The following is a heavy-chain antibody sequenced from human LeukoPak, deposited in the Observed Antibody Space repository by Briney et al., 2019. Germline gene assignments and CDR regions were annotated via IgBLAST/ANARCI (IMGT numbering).Heavy chain of an antibody. CDR2: IYYSGST. Sequence: TSETLSLTCTVSGGSISSYYWTWIRQPPGKGLEWIGYIYYSGSTNYNPSLKNRVTISLDTSKNQFSLNLSSVTTADTAVYYCARDVLTGRFGMDVWGQGTTVIVSS. V-gene: IGHV4-59*01. D-gene: IGHD3-10*01. J-gene: IGHJ6*02. CDR1: GGSISSYY. CDR3: ARDVLTGRFGMDV.